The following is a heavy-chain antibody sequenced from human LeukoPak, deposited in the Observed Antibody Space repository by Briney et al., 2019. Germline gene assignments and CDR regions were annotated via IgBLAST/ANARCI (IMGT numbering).Heavy chain of an antibody. CDR2: ISSSSGYI. CDR3: ARDLRFLEWLSLQYFNY. Sequence: GGSLRLSCAASGFTFSSYGMNWVRQAPGKGLEWVSSISSSSGYIYYADSVKGRFAISRDNAKNSLYLQMNSLRAEDTAVYYCARDLRFLEWLSLQYFNYWGQGTLVTVSS. D-gene: IGHD3-3*01. J-gene: IGHJ4*02. CDR1: GFTFSSYG. V-gene: IGHV3-21*01.